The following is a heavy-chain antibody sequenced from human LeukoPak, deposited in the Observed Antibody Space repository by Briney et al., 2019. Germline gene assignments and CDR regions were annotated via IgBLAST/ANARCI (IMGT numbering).Heavy chain of an antibody. Sequence: SETLSLTCTVSGGSISSYYWSWIRQPPGKGLEWIGYIYCSGSTNYNPSLKSRVTISVDTSKNQFSLKLSSVTAADTAVYYCARHYYSSGSFEYWGQGTLVTVSS. CDR3: ARHYYSSGSFEY. CDR1: GGSISSYY. V-gene: IGHV4-59*08. D-gene: IGHD3-10*01. CDR2: IYCSGST. J-gene: IGHJ4*02.